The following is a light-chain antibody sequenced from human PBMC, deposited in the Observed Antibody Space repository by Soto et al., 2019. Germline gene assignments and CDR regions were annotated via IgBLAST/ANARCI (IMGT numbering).Light chain of an antibody. CDR3: QQYLDTPIT. Sequence: DIVMTQSPDSLAVFLGERATINCRSNQILFYNSYRKNYLVWYRQKPGQPPQLLIYWASARESGVPERFSGSGSGTDFTLTIDNLQAEDVAVYYCQQYLDTPITFGQGTRLEI. J-gene: IGKJ5*01. V-gene: IGKV4-1*01. CDR1: QILFYNSYRKNY. CDR2: WAS.